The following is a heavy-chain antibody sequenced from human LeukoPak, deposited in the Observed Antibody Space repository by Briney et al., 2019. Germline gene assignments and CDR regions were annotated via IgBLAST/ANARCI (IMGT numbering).Heavy chain of an antibody. CDR3: ALDYYGSGRWNPPFDH. Sequence: GSSVKVSCKASGGTFDSYGINWVRQAPGQGLEWMGRIIPILGIENYAQKFQGRVTITADKSTSTAYMEVSSLRSEDTAVYHCALDYYGSGRWNPPFDHWGQGTLVTVSS. V-gene: IGHV1-69*04. J-gene: IGHJ4*02. D-gene: IGHD3-10*01. CDR1: GGTFDSYG. CDR2: IIPILGIE.